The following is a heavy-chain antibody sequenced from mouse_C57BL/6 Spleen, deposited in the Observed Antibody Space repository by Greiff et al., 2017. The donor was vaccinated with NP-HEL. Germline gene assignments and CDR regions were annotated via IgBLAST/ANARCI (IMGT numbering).Heavy chain of an antibody. CDR2: INYDGSST. V-gene: IGHV5-16*01. J-gene: IGHJ3*01. CDR1: GFTFSDYY. CDR3: ARAPSHYDYDSLTY. Sequence: EVKLMESEGGLVQPGSSMKLSCTASGFTFSDYYMAWVRQVPEKGLEWVANINYDGSSTYYLDSLKSRFIISRDNAKNILYLQMSSLKSEDTATYYCARAPSHYDYDSLTYWGQGTLVTVSA. D-gene: IGHD2-4*01.